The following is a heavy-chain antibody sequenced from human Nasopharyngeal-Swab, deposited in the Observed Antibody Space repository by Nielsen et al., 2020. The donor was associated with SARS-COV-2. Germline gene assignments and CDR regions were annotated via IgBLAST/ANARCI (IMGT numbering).Heavy chain of an antibody. CDR3: ARGPALAYCGGDCYPLGGYFDL. CDR2: INHSGST. D-gene: IGHD2-21*02. Sequence: SETLSLTCAVYGGSFSGYYWSWTRQPPGKGLEWIGEINHSGSTNYNTSLKSRVTISVDTSKNQFSLKLSSVTAADTAVYYCARGPALAYCGGDCYPLGGYFDLWGRGTLVTVSS. CDR1: GGSFSGYY. J-gene: IGHJ2*01. V-gene: IGHV4-34*01.